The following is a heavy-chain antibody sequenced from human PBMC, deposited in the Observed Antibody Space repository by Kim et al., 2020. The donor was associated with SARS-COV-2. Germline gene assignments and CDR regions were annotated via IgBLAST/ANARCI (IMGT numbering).Heavy chain of an antibody. J-gene: IGHJ4*02. Sequence: GGSLRLSCAASGFTFSSYAMSWVRQAPGKSLEWVSAISGSGDYIYYAESLKGRFTVSRDNFKNTLYLQMNSLRAEDTAVYYCAKHETTAMWYFHYWGQGT. CDR2: ISGSGDYI. CDR1: GFTFSSYA. CDR3: AKHETTAMWYFHY. V-gene: IGHV3-23*01. D-gene: IGHD1-1*01.